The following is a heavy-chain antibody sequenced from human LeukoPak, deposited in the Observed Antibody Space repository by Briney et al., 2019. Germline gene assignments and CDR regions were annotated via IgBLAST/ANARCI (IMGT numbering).Heavy chain of an antibody. V-gene: IGHV1-2*02. J-gene: IGHJ4*02. D-gene: IGHD2-21*01. CDR1: GYTFNAYY. CDR3: ARGLGDFDGDGHTNPFDY. Sequence: ASVKVSCKASGYTFNAYYMHWVRQAPGQRPEWVGWINPNSAGTNYAQKSQGRVTVTRDTSISTTFMELSGSRSDDAAVYYCARGLGDFDGDGHTNPFDYWGQGTLVTVSS. CDR2: INPNSAGT.